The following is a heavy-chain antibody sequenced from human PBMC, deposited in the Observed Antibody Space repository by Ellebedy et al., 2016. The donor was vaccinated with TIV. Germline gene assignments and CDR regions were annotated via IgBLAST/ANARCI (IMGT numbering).Heavy chain of an antibody. J-gene: IGHJ4*02. CDR3: ARRYDYIWGSYRLGPYYFDY. CDR2: IYYSGST. D-gene: IGHD3-16*02. V-gene: IGHV4-31*03. Sequence: SETLSLXXTVSGGSISSGGYYWSWIRQHPGKGLEWIGYIYYSGSTYYNPSLKSRVTISVDTSKNQFSLKLSSVTAADTAVYYCARRYDYIWGSYRLGPYYFDYWGQGTLVTVSS. CDR1: GGSISSGGYY.